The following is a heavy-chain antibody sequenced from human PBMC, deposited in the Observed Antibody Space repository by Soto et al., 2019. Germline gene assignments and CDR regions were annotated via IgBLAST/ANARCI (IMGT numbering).Heavy chain of an antibody. Sequence: GGSLRLSCAASGFTFSSYGMHWVRQAPGKGLEWVAVIWYDGSNKYYADSVKGRFTISRDNSKNTLYLLLNSLRAEDTAVYYCTKRVSWQLAQYFDYWGQGTLVTVSS. CDR1: GFTFSSYG. V-gene: IGHV3-33*06. J-gene: IGHJ4*02. D-gene: IGHD1-26*01. CDR3: TKRVSWQLAQYFDY. CDR2: IWYDGSNK.